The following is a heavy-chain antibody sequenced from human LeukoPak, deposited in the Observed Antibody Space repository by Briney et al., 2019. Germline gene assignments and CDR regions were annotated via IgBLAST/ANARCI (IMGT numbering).Heavy chain of an antibody. D-gene: IGHD6-13*01. Sequence: PGGSLRLSCAASGFTVSSNYMSWVRQAPGKGLEWVSVIYSGGSTYYADSVKGRFTISRDNSKNTLYLQMNGRRAEDTAVYYCARDDPQGIAAAGTRGIDYWGQGTLVTVSS. CDR3: ARDDPQGIAAAGTRGIDY. V-gene: IGHV3-66*01. CDR2: IYSGGST. J-gene: IGHJ4*02. CDR1: GFTVSSNY.